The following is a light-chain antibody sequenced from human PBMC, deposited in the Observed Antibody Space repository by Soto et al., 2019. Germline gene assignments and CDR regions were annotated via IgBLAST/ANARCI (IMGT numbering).Light chain of an antibody. CDR2: VAS. Sequence: DIQMTQSPSSLSASVGDRVTITCRASQSVGRFLNWYQQKPGKAPTVLINVASTLRSGVPSRFSCRGSGTDLNLTINSLQPEDFATYFCQHSFSTPLTFGGGTKVDIK. CDR3: QHSFSTPLT. CDR1: QSVGRF. V-gene: IGKV1-39*01. J-gene: IGKJ4*01.